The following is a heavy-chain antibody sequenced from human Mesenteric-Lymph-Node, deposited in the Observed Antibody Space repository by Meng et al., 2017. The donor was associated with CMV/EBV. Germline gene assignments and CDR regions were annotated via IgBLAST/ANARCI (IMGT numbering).Heavy chain of an antibody. CDR1: GFTFSTYA. J-gene: IGHJ4*02. Sequence: LSLTCAASGFTFSTYAMSWVRQAPGKGLEWVAVIYSGGRTFYADSVKGRFTISRDDSKNTVYLQMNNLRAEDTAVYYCAREPWGGYYGPYWGQGTLVTVSS. V-gene: IGHV3-23*03. CDR3: AREPWGGYYGPY. D-gene: IGHD3-3*01. CDR2: IYSGGRT.